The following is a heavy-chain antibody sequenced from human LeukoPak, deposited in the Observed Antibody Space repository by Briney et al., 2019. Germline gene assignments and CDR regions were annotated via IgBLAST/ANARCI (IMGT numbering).Heavy chain of an antibody. D-gene: IGHD2-15*01. Sequence: GGSLRLSCAASGFTFSSYWMHWVRQAPGKGLVWVSRINSDGRSTIYADSVKGRFTISRDNAKNTLYLQMNSLRAEDTAVYYCASPGYRGYDSFDIWGQETMVTVSS. CDR1: GFTFSSYW. CDR3: ASPGYRGYDSFDI. J-gene: IGHJ3*02. CDR2: INSDGRST. V-gene: IGHV3-74*01.